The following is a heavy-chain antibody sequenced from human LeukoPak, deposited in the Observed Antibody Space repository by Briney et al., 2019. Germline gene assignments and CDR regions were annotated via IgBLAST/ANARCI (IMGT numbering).Heavy chain of an antibody. V-gene: IGHV4-61*08. CDR1: GVSVRSADYY. CDR2: INHSGST. CDR3: ASTPPILYYGMDV. J-gene: IGHJ6*02. Sequence: SETLSLTCTVSGVSVRSADYYWSWIRQTPEKGLEWIGEINHSGSTNYNPSLKSRVTISVDTSKNQFSLKLSSVTAADTAVYYCASTPPILYYGMDVWGQGTTVTVSS.